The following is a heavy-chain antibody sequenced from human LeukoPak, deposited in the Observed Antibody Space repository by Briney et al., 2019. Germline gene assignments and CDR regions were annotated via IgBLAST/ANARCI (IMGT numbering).Heavy chain of an antibody. CDR1: GGSLSNYY. Sequence: SETLSLTCTVSGGSLSNYYWSWIRQPPGKGLEWIGYISYSGSTNYNPSLKSRVTISVDTSKNQFSLRLSSVTAADTAVYYCARHLDYYGSGTYEFWGQGTLVTVSS. J-gene: IGHJ4*02. V-gene: IGHV4-59*08. CDR2: ISYSGST. D-gene: IGHD3-10*01. CDR3: ARHLDYYGSGTYEF.